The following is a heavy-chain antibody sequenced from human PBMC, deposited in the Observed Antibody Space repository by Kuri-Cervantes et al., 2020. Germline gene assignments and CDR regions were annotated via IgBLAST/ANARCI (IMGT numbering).Heavy chain of an antibody. D-gene: IGHD2-15*01. Sequence: GESLKISCAASGFMFSSYGMHWVRQAPGKGLEWVTFIRHDGSNEYYVDSVKGRFTISRDNSKNTLYLQMNSLRAEDTAVYYCAREVALANYYYYYMDVWGKGTTVTVSS. V-gene: IGHV3-30*02. CDR3: AREVALANYYYYYMDV. CDR1: GFMFSSYG. CDR2: IRHDGSNE. J-gene: IGHJ6*03.